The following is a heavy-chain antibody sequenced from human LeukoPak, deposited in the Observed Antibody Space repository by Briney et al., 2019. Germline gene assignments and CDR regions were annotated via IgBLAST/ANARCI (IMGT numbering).Heavy chain of an antibody. CDR1: GGSISNYF. CDR2: IYPSGSS. V-gene: IGHV4-4*07. D-gene: IGHD6-6*01. Sequence: PSETLSLTCSVSGGSISNYFWSWVRQPAGKGLEWIGRIYPSGSSNYNPSLKSRVTMSLDTSKNQSSLRLSSVSAADTAVYYCARDRGSSSSNYYGMDVWGQGTTVTVSS. CDR3: ARDRGSSSSNYYGMDV. J-gene: IGHJ6*02.